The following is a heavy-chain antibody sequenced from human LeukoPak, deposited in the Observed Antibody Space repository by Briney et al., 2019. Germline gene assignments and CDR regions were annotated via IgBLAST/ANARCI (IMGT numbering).Heavy chain of an antibody. Sequence: SETLSLTCTVSGGSISSSSYYWGWIRQPPGKGLEWIGSIYYSGSTYYNPSLKSRVTISVDTSKNQFSLKLSSVTAADTAVYYCARDLRHFGPPGYWGQGTLVTVSS. CDR3: ARDLRHFGPPGY. CDR1: GGSISSSSYY. D-gene: IGHD3/OR15-3a*01. V-gene: IGHV4-39*07. J-gene: IGHJ4*02. CDR2: IYYSGST.